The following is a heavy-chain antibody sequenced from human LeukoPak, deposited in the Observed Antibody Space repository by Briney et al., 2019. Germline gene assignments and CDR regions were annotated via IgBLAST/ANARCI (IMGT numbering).Heavy chain of an antibody. J-gene: IGHJ5*02. CDR2: IYYSGRT. V-gene: IGHV4-39*02. CDR3: ARGAYYDFWSGSWFDP. Sequence: SETLSLTCTVSGGFISSSSYYWGWIRQPPGKGLEWIGDIYYSGRTYYNPSLRSRVSISLDTSMNHFSLTLSSVTAADTAVYYCARGAYYDFWSGSWFDPWGQGTLVTVSS. CDR1: GGFISSSSYY. D-gene: IGHD3-3*01.